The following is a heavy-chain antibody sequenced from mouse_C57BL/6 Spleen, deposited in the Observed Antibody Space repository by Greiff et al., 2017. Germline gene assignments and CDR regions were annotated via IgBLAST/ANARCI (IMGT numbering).Heavy chain of an antibody. CDR1: GYTFTDYY. CDR2: INPNNGGT. J-gene: IGHJ3*01. D-gene: IGHD2-1*01. Sequence: VQLQQSGPELVKPGASVKISCKASGYTFTDYYMNWVKQSHGKSLEWIGDINPNNGGTSYNQTFKGKATLTVDKSSSTAYMELRSLTSDNSAVYYCATPPYGNYPWFAYWGQGTLVTVSA. V-gene: IGHV1-26*01. CDR3: ATPPYGNYPWFAY.